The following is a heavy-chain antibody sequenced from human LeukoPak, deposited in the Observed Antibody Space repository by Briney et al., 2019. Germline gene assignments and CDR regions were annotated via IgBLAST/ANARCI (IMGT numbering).Heavy chain of an antibody. J-gene: IGHJ4*02. CDR2: FDPEDGET. Sequence: ASVKVSCKVSGYTLTELSMHWVRQAPGKGLEWMGGFDPEDGETIYAQKFQGRVTMTEDTSTDTAYMELSSLRSEDTAVYYCARGWDYSNYEVLSYWGQGTLVTVSS. D-gene: IGHD4-11*01. V-gene: IGHV1-24*01. CDR1: GYTLTELS. CDR3: ARGWDYSNYEVLSY.